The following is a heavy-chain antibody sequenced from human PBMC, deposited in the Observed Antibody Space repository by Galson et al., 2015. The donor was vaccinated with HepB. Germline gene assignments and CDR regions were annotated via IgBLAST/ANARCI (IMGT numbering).Heavy chain of an antibody. D-gene: IGHD3-22*01. CDR3: ARDPTDSSGYFPYFDY. CDR1: GYTFTHHG. CDR2: ISGYNGDT. J-gene: IGHJ4*02. Sequence: SVKVSCKASGYTFTHHGIAWVRQAPGQGPEWVGWISGYNGDTHYAEKFQGRVTMTIDKSTSTAYMDLRSLRPDDTALYYCARDPTDSSGYFPYFDYWGQGTLVTVSS. V-gene: IGHV1-18*01.